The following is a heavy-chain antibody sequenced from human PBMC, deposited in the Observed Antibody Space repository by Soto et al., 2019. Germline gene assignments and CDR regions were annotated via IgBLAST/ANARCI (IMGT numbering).Heavy chain of an antibody. CDR2: IFPDDSET. D-gene: IGHD5-18*01. Sequence: GESLKISCKGIGYRFSTYWIAWVRQMPGKGLEWMGTIFPDDSETRYSPTFQGQVTISADKSISTAYLQWRSLKASDSATYYCARFKYSVSHYLDFWGQGTRVTVSS. J-gene: IGHJ4*02. CDR3: ARFKYSVSHYLDF. CDR1: GYRFSTYW. V-gene: IGHV5-51*01.